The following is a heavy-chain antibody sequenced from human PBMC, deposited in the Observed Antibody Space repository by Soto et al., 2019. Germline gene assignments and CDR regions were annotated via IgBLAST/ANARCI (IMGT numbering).Heavy chain of an antibody. CDR1: GYTFTDYY. D-gene: IGHD3-10*01. CDR3: AREVRNGMDV. V-gene: IGHV1-2*02. CDR2: INPKSGDT. Sequence: ASVKVSCKSSGYTFTDYYIHWVRQAPGQGLEWTGWINPKSGDTKYAQQSQGRVTMTRDTSISTAYMELSRLRSDDTSMYYCAREVRNGMDVWGRGTTVTVSS. J-gene: IGHJ6*02.